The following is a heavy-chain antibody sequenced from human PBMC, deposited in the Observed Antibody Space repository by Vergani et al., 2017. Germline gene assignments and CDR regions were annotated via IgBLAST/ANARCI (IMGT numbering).Heavy chain of an antibody. J-gene: IGHJ5*02. V-gene: IGHV5-10-1*01. D-gene: IGHD2-2*01. CDR3: ARHNQLLGWFDP. CDR1: GYSFTSYW. Sequence: EVQLVQSGAEVKKPGESLRISCKGSGYSFTSYWISWVRQVPGKGLEWMGRIDPSDSYTNYSPSFQGHVTISAAKSISTAYLQWRSLKASDTAMYYCARHNQLLGWFDPWGQGTLVTVSS. CDR2: IDPSDSYT.